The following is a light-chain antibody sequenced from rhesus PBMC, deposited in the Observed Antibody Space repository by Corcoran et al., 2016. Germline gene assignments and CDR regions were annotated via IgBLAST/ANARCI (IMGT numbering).Light chain of an antibody. CDR1: QSVSSK. J-gene: IGKJ1*01. Sequence: EIVMTQSPATLSLSPGETATISCRTSQSVSSKLAWYQQKPGQAPRLLIDGASSRAPGIPDRFSGSGFGTDFPLTISSLEPEDFAVYYCQETSNLWTFGQGTKVEIK. V-gene: IGKV3-31*02. CDR3: QETSNLWT. CDR2: GAS.